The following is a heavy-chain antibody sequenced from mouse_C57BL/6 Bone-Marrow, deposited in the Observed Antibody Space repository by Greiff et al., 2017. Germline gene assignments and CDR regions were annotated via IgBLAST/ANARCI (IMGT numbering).Heavy chain of an antibody. Sequence: VKQSCKASGYTFTRYWMQWVKQRPGQGLEWIGEIDPSDSYTNYNQKFKGKATLTVDTSSSTAYMQLSSLTSEDSAVYYCARSDSYYFDYWGQGTTLPVSS. CDR3: ARSDSYYFDY. CDR2: IDPSDSYT. V-gene: IGHV1-50*01. CDR1: GYTFTRYW. J-gene: IGHJ2*01.